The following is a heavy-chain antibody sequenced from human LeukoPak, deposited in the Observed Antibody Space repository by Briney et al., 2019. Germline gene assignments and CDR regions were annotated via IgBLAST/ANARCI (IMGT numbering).Heavy chain of an antibody. D-gene: IGHD3-22*01. Sequence: GASVKVSCKASGYTFTSYYMHWVRQAPGQGLEWMGIINPSGGSTSYAQKFQGRVTMTRDTSTSTVYMELSSLRSEDTAVYYCARVSQTPAYYYTSGYYYHGYWGQGTRVTVSS. CDR1: GYTFTSYY. J-gene: IGHJ4*02. CDR2: INPSGGST. V-gene: IGHV1-46*01. CDR3: ARVSQTPAYYYTSGYYYHGY.